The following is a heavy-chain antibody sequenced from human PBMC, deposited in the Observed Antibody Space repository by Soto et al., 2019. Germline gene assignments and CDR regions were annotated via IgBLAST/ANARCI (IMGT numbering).Heavy chain of an antibody. Sequence: QVQLVQSGAEVKKPGSSAKVSCKASGGTFSSYTISWVRQAPGQGLEWMGRIIPILGIANYAQKFQGRVTITADKSTSTGYMGLSSLRSEDTAVYYCARVLVSPILWHAWGQGTLVTVSS. J-gene: IGHJ5*02. D-gene: IGHD2-21*01. CDR1: GGTFSSYT. CDR2: IIPILGIA. CDR3: ARVLVSPILWHA. V-gene: IGHV1-69*02.